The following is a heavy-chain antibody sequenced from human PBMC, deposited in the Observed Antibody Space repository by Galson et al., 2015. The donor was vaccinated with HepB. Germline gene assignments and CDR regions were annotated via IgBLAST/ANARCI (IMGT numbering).Heavy chain of an antibody. CDR3: ARDNITNGAIDY. J-gene: IGHJ4*02. D-gene: IGHD1-14*01. CDR1: GFTFSSYG. CDR2: IRDDGRRK. V-gene: IGHV3-30*02. Sequence: SLRLSCAAYGFTFSSYGMHWVRQAPGKGLEWVAFIRDDGRRKNYADSVKGRSTVSRDNSKNTVFLQMNSLRAEDTAIYFCARDNITNGAIDYWGQGTLVTVSS.